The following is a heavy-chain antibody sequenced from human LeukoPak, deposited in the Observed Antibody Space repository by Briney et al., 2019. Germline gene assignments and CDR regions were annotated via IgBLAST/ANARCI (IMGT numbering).Heavy chain of an antibody. V-gene: IGHV4-39*07. Sequence: SETLSLTCTVSGGSISSSSYYWGWIRQPPGKGLEWIGSIYYSGSTYYNPSPKSRVTISVDTSKNQFSLKLNSLTAADTAVYYCARGLKGFGELWNWGQGTLVTVSS. D-gene: IGHD3-10*01. CDR2: IYYSGST. CDR1: GGSISSSSYY. J-gene: IGHJ4*02. CDR3: ARGLKGFGELWN.